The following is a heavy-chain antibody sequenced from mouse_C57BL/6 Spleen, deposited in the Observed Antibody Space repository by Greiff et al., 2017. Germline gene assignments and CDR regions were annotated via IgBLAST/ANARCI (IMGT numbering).Heavy chain of an antibody. J-gene: IGHJ3*01. CDR2: INPDNGGT. Sequence: VQLQQSGPELVKPGPSVTIPCKASGYTFTDYNMDWVQQSPGKSLEWIGDINPDNGGTFYNQKFYGQATLTVNKSSSTAFMVLRLLTAEEAAVYYCARKYYGSSSFAYWGKGTLVTVSA. V-gene: IGHV1-18*01. D-gene: IGHD1-1*01. CDR3: ARKYYGSSSFAY. CDR1: GYTFTDYN.